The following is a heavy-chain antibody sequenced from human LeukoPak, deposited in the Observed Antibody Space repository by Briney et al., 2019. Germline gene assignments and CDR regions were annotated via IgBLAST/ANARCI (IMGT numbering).Heavy chain of an antibody. CDR3: ARDSGLYSSSSGIDY. Sequence: ASVKVSCKASGYSFTSHYMHWVRQAPGQGLEWMGLINPRGTSTIYAEKFQGRVTMTRDMSTSTDYMELSSLRSEDTAIYYCARDSGLYSSSSGIDYWGQGTLVTVSS. CDR2: INPRGTST. CDR1: GYSFTSHY. D-gene: IGHD6-6*01. J-gene: IGHJ4*02. V-gene: IGHV1-46*01.